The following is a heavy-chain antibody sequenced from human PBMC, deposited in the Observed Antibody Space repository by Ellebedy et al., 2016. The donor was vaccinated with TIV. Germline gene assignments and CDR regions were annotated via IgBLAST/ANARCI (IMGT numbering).Heavy chain of an antibody. CDR1: GYTFTSYG. D-gene: IGHD1-26*01. CDR3: ARWGIVGAIDY. Sequence: ASVKVSXXASGYTFTSYGISWVRQAPGQGLEWMGWISAYNGNTNYAQKFQGWVTMTRDTSISTAYMELSRLRSDDTAVYYCARWGIVGAIDYWGQGTLVTVSS. CDR2: ISAYNGNT. V-gene: IGHV1-18*01. J-gene: IGHJ4*02.